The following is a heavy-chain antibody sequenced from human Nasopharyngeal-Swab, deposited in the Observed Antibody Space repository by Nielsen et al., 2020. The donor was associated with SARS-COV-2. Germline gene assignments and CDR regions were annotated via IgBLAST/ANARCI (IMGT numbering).Heavy chain of an antibody. Sequence: VRQMPGKGLEWVSAISGSGGSTYYADSVKGRFTISRDNSKNTLYLQMNSLRAEDTAVYYCAKDYYDSSGYRAFYGMDVWGQGTTVTVSS. J-gene: IGHJ6*02. D-gene: IGHD3-22*01. CDR3: AKDYYDSSGYRAFYGMDV. V-gene: IGHV3-23*01. CDR2: ISGSGGST.